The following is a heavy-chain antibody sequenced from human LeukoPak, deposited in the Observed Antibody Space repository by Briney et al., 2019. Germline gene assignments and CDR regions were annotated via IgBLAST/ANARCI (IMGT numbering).Heavy chain of an antibody. J-gene: IGHJ4*02. D-gene: IGHD1-26*01. CDR2: IYSGGST. CDR1: GFTVSSNY. Sequence: GGSLRLSCAASGFTVSSNYMSWVRQAPGKGLEWVSVIYSGGSTYYADSVKGRFTISRDNSKNTLYLQMNSLRAEDTAVYYCAKDLFAVGAGALDYWGQGTLVTVSS. V-gene: IGHV3-53*01. CDR3: AKDLFAVGAGALDY.